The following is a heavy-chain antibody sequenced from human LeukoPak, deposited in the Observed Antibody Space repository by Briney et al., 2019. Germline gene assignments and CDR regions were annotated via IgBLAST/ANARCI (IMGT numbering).Heavy chain of an antibody. V-gene: IGHV4-59*08. D-gene: IGHD3-10*01. CDR2: IYYSGGT. CDR1: GGSISSYY. Sequence: PSETLSLTCTVSGGSISSYYWGWIRQPPGKGLEWIGYIYYSGGTKYNPSLKTRVTISVDTSKNQFSLKLSSVSAADTAVYCCARHQRSESGSSRRWFDPWGQGTLVTVSS. CDR3: ARHQRSESGSSRRWFDP. J-gene: IGHJ5*02.